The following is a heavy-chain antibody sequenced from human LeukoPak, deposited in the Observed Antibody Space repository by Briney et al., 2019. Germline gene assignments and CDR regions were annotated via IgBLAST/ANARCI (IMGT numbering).Heavy chain of an antibody. Sequence: KAGGSLRLSCAATGFTFRSYSMNWVRQAPGKGLEWVSSIGSSSSYIYYADSVKGRFTISRDNAKNSLYLQMNSLRAEDTALYYCAKDIGWGCSGGSCYLDAFDIWGQGTMVTVSS. D-gene: IGHD2-15*01. CDR2: IGSSSSYI. J-gene: IGHJ3*02. CDR3: AKDIGWGCSGGSCYLDAFDI. CDR1: GFTFRSYS. V-gene: IGHV3-21*04.